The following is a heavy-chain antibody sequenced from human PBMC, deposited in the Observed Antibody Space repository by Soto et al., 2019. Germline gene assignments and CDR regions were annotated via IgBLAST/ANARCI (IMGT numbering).Heavy chain of an antibody. J-gene: IGHJ5*02. D-gene: IGHD3-16*01. CDR3: AKDAGSYGRNWLDP. CDR1: GFTFSSYA. Sequence: GGSLRLSCAASGFTFSSYALHWVRQAPGKGLEWVAIISYDASNKYYADSVKGRFTVSRDNSKNTLYLQMNSLRSEDTAVYYYAKDAGSYGRNWLDPWGQGTQVTVSS. CDR2: ISYDASNK. V-gene: IGHV3-30*18.